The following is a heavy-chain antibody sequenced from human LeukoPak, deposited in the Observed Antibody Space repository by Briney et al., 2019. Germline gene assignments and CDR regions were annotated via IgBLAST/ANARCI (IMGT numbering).Heavy chain of an antibody. D-gene: IGHD3-22*01. CDR2: ISAYNGNT. V-gene: IGHV1-18*01. Sequence: ASVKVSCKASGYTFTSYGISWVRQAPGQGLEWMGWISAYNGNTNYAQKLQGRVTMTTDTSTSTAYMELRSLRSDDTAVYYCARGFTYYYDSSGYYYSENWIDPWGQGTLVTVSS. CDR3: ARGFTYYYDSSGYYYSENWIDP. J-gene: IGHJ5*02. CDR1: GYTFTSYG.